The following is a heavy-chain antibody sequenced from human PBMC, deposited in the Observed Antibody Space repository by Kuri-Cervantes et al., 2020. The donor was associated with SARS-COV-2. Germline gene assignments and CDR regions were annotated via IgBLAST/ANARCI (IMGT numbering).Heavy chain of an antibody. CDR3: ARGRGYSLPGGLDY. CDR1: GGSFSGYY. V-gene: IGHV4-34*01. J-gene: IGHJ4*02. Sequence: SETLSLTCAVYGGSFSGYYWSWIRQPPGKGLEWIGEINHSGSTNYNPSLKSRVTISVDTSKNQFSLKLSSVTAADTAVYYCARGRGYSLPGGLDYWGQGTLVTVSS. CDR2: INHSGST. D-gene: IGHD2-2*03.